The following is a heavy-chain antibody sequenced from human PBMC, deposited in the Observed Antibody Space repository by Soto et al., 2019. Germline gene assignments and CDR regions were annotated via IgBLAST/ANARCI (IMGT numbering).Heavy chain of an antibody. D-gene: IGHD6-19*01. J-gene: IGHJ4*01. CDR3: LKEGYMRSDWYGQFDY. Sequence: GGSLRLSCSASGFTFNSYAMHWVRQAPGKGLEFVSAISSYGADTYYADSVKGRFAISRDNSKNTLYLQMSSLRAEDTALYYCLKEGYMRSDWYGQFDYWGHGALVTVSS. V-gene: IGHV3-64D*06. CDR2: ISSYGADT. CDR1: GFTFNSYA.